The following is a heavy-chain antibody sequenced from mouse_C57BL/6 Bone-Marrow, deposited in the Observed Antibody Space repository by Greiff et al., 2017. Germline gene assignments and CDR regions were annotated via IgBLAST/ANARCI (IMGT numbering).Heavy chain of an antibody. D-gene: IGHD3-2*02. V-gene: IGHV1-55*01. CDR2: IYPGSGST. CDR1: GYTFTSYW. J-gene: IGHJ3*01. CDR3: ARQLRGWFAY. Sequence: QVQLQQPGAELVKPGASVKMSCKASGYTFTSYWITWVKQRPGQGLEWIGDIYPGSGSTNYNEKFKGKATLTVYTSSSAAYMQLSSLTSEDSAVYYCARQLRGWFAYWGQGTLVTVSA.